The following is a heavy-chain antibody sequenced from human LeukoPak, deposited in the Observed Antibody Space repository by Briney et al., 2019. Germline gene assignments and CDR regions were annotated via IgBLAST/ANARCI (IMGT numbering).Heavy chain of an antibody. CDR1: EFTFSTYW. J-gene: IGHJ4*02. Sequence: GGSLRLSCAASEFTFSTYWMTWVRQAPGKGLEWVSSISGSSIYINYADSVKGRFTISSDNAKNSLYLQMNSLRAEDTAVYYCARALYDSSGYYFDYWGQGTLVTVSS. CDR2: ISGSSIYI. CDR3: ARALYDSSGYYFDY. D-gene: IGHD3-22*01. V-gene: IGHV3-21*01.